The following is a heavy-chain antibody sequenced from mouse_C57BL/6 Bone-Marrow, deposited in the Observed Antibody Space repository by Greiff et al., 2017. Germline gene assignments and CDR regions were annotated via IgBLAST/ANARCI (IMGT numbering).Heavy chain of an antibody. CDR2: IYPGGGYP. V-gene: IGHV1-63*01. D-gene: IGHD2-2*01. Sequence: VKLQESGAELVRPGTSVKMSCKASGYTFTNYWIGWAKQRPGHGLEWIGDIYPGGGYPNYNEKFKGKATLTADKSSSTAYMQFSSLTSEDSAIYYCARTFYYGYDAGFAYWGQGTLVTVSA. CDR3: ARTFYYGYDAGFAY. J-gene: IGHJ3*01. CDR1: GYTFTNYW.